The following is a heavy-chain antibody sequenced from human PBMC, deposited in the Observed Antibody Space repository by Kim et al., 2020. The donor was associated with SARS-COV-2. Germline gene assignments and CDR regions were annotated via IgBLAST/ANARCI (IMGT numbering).Heavy chain of an antibody. Sequence: GGSLRLSCAASGFTFNNYYMNWVRQRPGKGLECVSYISSGGTVIYYADSAKGRFTVARDNTRNSLYLQMTSLRTEDTALYYCATYWDGRRSVILYF. V-gene: IGHV3-48*04. CDR1: GFTFNNYY. J-gene: IGHJ4*01. D-gene: IGHD2-8*02. CDR3: ATYWDGRRSVILYF. CDR2: ISSGGTVI.